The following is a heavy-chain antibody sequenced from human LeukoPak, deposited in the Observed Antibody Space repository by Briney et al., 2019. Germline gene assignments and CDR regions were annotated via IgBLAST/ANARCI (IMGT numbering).Heavy chain of an antibody. CDR3: ARRGYYDNSRHPYYYYMDV. D-gene: IGHD3-22*01. CDR1: GFTFRSYW. CDR2: IKQDGSEK. J-gene: IGHJ6*03. Sequence: GGSLRLSCAASGFTFRSYWMSWVRQAPGKGLEWVANIKQDGSEKYYVDSVKGRFTISRDNAKNSVYLQMNSLRAEDTAVYYCARRGYYDNSRHPYYYYMDVWGKGTTVTVSS. V-gene: IGHV3-7*01.